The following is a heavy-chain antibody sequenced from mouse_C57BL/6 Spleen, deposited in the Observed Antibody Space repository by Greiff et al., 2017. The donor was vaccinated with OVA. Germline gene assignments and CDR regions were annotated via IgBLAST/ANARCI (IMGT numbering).Heavy chain of an antibody. CDR2: IYPGSGNT. D-gene: IGHD2-3*01. J-gene: IGHJ2*01. V-gene: IGHV1-76*01. Sequence: LVESGAELVRPGASVKLSCKASGYTFTDYYINWVKQRPGQGLEWIARIYPGSGNTYYNEKFKGKATLTAEKSSSTAYMQLSSLTSEDSAVYFCARGDGYLDYWGQGTTLTVSS. CDR1: GYTFTDYY. CDR3: ARGDGYLDY.